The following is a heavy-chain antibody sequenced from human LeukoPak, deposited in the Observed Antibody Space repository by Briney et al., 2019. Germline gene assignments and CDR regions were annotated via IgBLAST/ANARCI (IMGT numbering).Heavy chain of an antibody. J-gene: IGHJ4*02. CDR3: ARSTYCSSTSCPFDY. V-gene: IGHV3-23*01. Sequence: GGSLRLSCAASGFTFSSYATSWVRQAPGKGLEWVSAISGSGDNTYYIDSVKGRFTISRDNSKNTLYLQMNSLRPEDTAVYYCARSTYCSSTSCPFDYWGQGTLVTVSS. D-gene: IGHD2-2*01. CDR1: GFTFSSYA. CDR2: ISGSGDNT.